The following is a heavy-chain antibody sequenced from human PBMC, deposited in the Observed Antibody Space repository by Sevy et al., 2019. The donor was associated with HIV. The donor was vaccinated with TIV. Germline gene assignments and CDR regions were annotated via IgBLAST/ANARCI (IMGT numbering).Heavy chain of an antibody. CDR2: ISRSGGSGDKT. J-gene: IGHJ4*02. CDR1: GFTFSSYA. V-gene: IGHV3-23*01. D-gene: IGHD3-22*01. Sequence: GGSLRLSCAASGFTFSSYAMNWVRQAPGKGLEWVSGISRSGGSGDKTNYADSVKGRFTISRDDSKNSLYLQLNSLRAEDTAIYYCARKYDSSGYFDYWGQGTLVTVSS. CDR3: ARKYDSSGYFDY.